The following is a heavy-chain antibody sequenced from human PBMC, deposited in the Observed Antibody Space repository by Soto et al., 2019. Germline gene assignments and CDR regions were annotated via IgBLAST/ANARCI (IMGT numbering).Heavy chain of an antibody. D-gene: IGHD3-3*01. J-gene: IGHJ4*02. V-gene: IGHV1-69*13. CDR1: GGTFSSYA. Sequence: SVKVSCKASGGTFSSYAISWVRQAPGQGLEWMGGIIPIFGTANYAQKFQGRVTITADESTSTAYMELSSLRSEDTAVYYCALGTIFGVVMKYYFDYWGQGTLVTVSS. CDR2: IIPIFGTA. CDR3: ALGTIFGVVMKYYFDY.